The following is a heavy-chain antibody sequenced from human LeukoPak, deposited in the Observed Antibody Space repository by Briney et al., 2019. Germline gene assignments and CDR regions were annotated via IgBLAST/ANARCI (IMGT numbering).Heavy chain of an antibody. J-gene: IGHJ4*02. D-gene: IGHD3-10*01. V-gene: IGHV3-21*01. CDR1: GFTVSSNY. CDR2: ISSSSSYI. CDR3: AREADYYGSILTTEFDY. Sequence: GGSLRLSCAASGFTVSSNYMSWVRQAPGKGLEWVSSISSSSSYIYYADSVKGRFTISRDNAKNSLYLQMNSLRAEDTAVYYCAREADYYGSILTTEFDYWGQGTLVTVSS.